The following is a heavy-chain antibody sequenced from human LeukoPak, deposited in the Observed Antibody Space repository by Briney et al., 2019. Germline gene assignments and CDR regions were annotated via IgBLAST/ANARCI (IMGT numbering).Heavy chain of an antibody. CDR1: GGSFSGYY. Sequence: PSETLSLTCAVYGGSFSGYYWSWIRQPPGKGLEWIGEINHSGSTNYNPSLKSRVTISVDTSKNQFSLKLSSVTAADTAVYYCARGHSAAHWGQGTLVTVSS. J-gene: IGHJ4*02. CDR3: ARGHSAAH. CDR2: INHSGST. D-gene: IGHD6-13*01. V-gene: IGHV4-34*01.